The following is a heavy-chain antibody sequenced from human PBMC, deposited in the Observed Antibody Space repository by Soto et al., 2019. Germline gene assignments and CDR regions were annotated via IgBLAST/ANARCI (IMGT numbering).Heavy chain of an antibody. CDR1: GFTFSSYG. CDR2: IWYDGGNK. J-gene: IGHJ4*02. V-gene: IGHV3-33*01. CDR3: ARDRYSSGWYDLDY. Sequence: QVQLVESGGGVVQPGRSLRLSCAASGFTFSSYGMHWVRQAPGKGLEWVAVIWYDGGNKHYADSVKGRFTTSRDHSDNTLFLQMSSLRAEDTAVYYCARDRYSSGWYDLDYWGQGTLVTVSS. D-gene: IGHD6-19*01.